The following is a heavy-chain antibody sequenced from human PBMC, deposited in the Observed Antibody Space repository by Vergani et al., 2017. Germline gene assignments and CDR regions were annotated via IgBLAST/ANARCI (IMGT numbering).Heavy chain of an antibody. Sequence: EVELVQSGPEMRTPGESLKISCKGSEYSFGNYWIGWVRQMPGKGLDWMGIIYPADTDTRYSPSFQGQVTISADKSISTAFLQWDSLKASDTALYYCAIHTTYTDSWGQGTLVTVSS. V-gene: IGHV5-51*01. CDR3: AIHTTYTDS. J-gene: IGHJ4*02. CDR1: EYSFGNYW. CDR2: IYPADTDT. D-gene: IGHD1-1*01.